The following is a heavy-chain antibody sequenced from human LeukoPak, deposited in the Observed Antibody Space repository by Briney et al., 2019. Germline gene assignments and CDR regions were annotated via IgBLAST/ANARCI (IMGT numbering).Heavy chain of an antibody. CDR2: ISAYNGNT. D-gene: IGHD2-2*01. CDR3: ARDLASYQLRPFYGMDV. J-gene: IGHJ6*02. Sequence: GSSVKVSCKASGGTFSSYAISWVRQAPGQGLEWMGWISAYNGNTNYAQKLQGRVTMTTDTSTSTAYMELRSLRSDDTAVYYCARDLASYQLRPFYGMDVWGQGTTVTVSS. V-gene: IGHV1-18*01. CDR1: GGTFSSYA.